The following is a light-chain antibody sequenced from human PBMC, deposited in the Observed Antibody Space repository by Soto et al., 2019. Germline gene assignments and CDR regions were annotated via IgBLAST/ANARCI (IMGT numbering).Light chain of an antibody. Sequence: QAVVTQPPSASGSPGQSVTISCTGTSSDVGGYNYVSWYQQHPGKAPKLMIYEVSKRPSGVPDRFSGSKSGNTASLTVSGLQAEDEADYYCSSYAGSNNYVFGTGIKLTVL. CDR2: EVS. CDR1: SSDVGGYNY. CDR3: SSYAGSNNYV. V-gene: IGLV2-8*01. J-gene: IGLJ1*01.